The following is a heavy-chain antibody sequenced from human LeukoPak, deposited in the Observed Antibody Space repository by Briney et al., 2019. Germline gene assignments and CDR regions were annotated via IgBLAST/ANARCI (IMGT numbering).Heavy chain of an antibody. V-gene: IGHV3-30*02. D-gene: IGHD2-15*01. CDR3: AKDRYCSGGSCYSAPYYFDY. CDR2: IRYDGSNK. CDR1: GFTFSSYG. Sequence: GGSLRLSCAASGFTFSSYGMHWVRQAPGKGLEWVAFIRYDGSNKYYADSVKGRFTISRDNSKNTLYLQMNSLRAEDTAVYYCAKDRYCSGGSCYSAPYYFDYWGQGTLVTVSS. J-gene: IGHJ4*02.